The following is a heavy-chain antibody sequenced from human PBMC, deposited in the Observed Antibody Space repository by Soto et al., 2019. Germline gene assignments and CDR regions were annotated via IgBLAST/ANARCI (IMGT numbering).Heavy chain of an antibody. J-gene: IGHJ4*02. Sequence: QVQLVQSGAEVEKPGASVKVSCKTSGYFFTSHYIHWVRLAPGRGLEWMGRINPNNGDTNSPQKFQGRVTMTSDTSISTADMEMIGLRSDDTALYYCAREITYGGGSFSLGLWGQGTLVTVSS. CDR3: AREITYGGGSFSLGL. V-gene: IGHV1-2*06. CDR1: GYFFTSHY. D-gene: IGHD3-10*01. CDR2: INPNNGDT.